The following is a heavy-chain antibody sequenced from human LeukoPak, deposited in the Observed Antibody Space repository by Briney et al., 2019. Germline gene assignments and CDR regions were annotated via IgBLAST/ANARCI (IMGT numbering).Heavy chain of an antibody. CDR3: ARVGVATRHLDY. D-gene: IGHD3-3*01. CDR1: GYFISSGYY. Sequence: SETLSLTCAVSGYFISSGYYWGSIRQPPGKGLEWLGSIYHSGSTYYNPALKRRDPISVDTPKHNLYLKLRAVTAADTAVYYCARVGVATRHLDYWGQGTLVTVSS. V-gene: IGHV4-38-2*01. CDR2: IYHSGST. J-gene: IGHJ4*02.